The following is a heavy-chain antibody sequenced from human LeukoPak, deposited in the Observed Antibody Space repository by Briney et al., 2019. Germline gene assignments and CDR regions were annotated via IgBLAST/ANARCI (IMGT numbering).Heavy chain of an antibody. D-gene: IGHD2-2*01. Sequence: PGGSLRLSCAASGFTFSSYWMSWVRQAPGKGLEWVANIKQDGSEKYYVDSVKGRFTISRDNAKNSLYLQMNSLRAEDTAVYYCARLSANIVVVPAAIYASYYYYYYMDVWGKGTTVTVSS. CDR3: ARLSANIVVVPAAIYASYYYYYYMDV. CDR1: GFTFSSYW. CDR2: IKQDGSEK. V-gene: IGHV3-7*01. J-gene: IGHJ6*03.